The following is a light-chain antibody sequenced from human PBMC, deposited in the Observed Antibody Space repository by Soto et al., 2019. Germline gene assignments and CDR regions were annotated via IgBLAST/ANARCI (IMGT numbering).Light chain of an antibody. CDR1: QSISDNY. J-gene: IGKJ3*01. V-gene: IGKV3-20*01. Sequence: EIVLTQSPGTLSLSPGERATLSCRASQSISDNYLAWYQQKPGQAPRLLIYDAFSRAPGIPDRFSGSGSGTDFTLTISRLEPDDSAVYYCQQYITSPRGFTFGPGTRVDIK. CDR3: QQYITSPRGFT. CDR2: DAF.